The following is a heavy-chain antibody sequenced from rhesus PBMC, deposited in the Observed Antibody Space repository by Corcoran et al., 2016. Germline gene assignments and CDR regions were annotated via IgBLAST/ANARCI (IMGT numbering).Heavy chain of an antibody. D-gene: IGHD4-29*01. J-gene: IGHJ4*01. CDR2: IYGSGSST. CDR3: ASSYCGSSYFDC. CDR1: GGSISSSY. V-gene: IGHV4-169*02. Sequence: QLQLQESGPGLVKPSETLSVTCAVSGGSISSSYRSWIRQAPGKGLELLGYIYGSGSSTIYNPSLNIRITLSVDTSKNQLSLKLSSVTAADTAVYYCASSYCGSSYFDCWGQGVLVTVSS.